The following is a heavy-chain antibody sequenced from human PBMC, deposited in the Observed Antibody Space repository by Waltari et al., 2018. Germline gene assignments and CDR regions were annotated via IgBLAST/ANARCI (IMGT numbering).Heavy chain of an antibody. CDR2: IYYSGST. Sequence: QVQLQESGPGLVKPSETLSLTCTVSGGSISSHYWSWIRQPPGKGLEWIGYIYYSGSTNYHPSLKSRVTISVDTSKNQFSLKLSSVTAADTAVYYCARASMVGYFDYWGQGTLVTVSS. CDR1: GGSISSHY. CDR3: ARASMVGYFDY. V-gene: IGHV4-59*11. D-gene: IGHD1-26*01. J-gene: IGHJ4*02.